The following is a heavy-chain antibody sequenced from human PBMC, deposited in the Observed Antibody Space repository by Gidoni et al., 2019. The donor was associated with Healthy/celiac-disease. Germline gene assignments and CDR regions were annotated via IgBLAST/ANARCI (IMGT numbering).Heavy chain of an antibody. CDR2: IYYSGST. V-gene: IGHV4-59*01. D-gene: IGHD4-17*01. J-gene: IGHJ2*01. Sequence: QVQLPESGPGLVKPSETLSPTCTVSGGSISSYYWSWIRQPPGQGLEWIGYIYYSGSTNYNPSLKSRVTISVDTSKNQFSLKLSSVTAADTAVYYCARDERVLYGDFTSGYFDLWGRGTLVTVSS. CDR1: GGSISSYY. CDR3: ARDERVLYGDFTSGYFDL.